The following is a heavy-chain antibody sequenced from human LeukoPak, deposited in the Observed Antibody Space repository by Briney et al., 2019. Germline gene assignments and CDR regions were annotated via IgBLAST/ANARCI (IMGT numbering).Heavy chain of an antibody. CDR2: MNPNSGNT. D-gene: IGHD3-22*01. CDR1: GYTFTSYD. V-gene: IGHV1-8*01. J-gene: IGHJ4*02. Sequence: ASVKVSCKASGYTFTSYDINWVRQATGQGLEWMGRMNPNSGNTGYAQKFQGRVTMTRNTSISTAYMELSSLRSEDTAVYYCATDYYDSRGFDYWGQGTLVTVSS. CDR3: ATDYYDSRGFDY.